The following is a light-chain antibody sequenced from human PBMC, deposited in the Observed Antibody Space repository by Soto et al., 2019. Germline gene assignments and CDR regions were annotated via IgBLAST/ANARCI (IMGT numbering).Light chain of an antibody. Sequence: PSSVSGSFRQSITISCTGTSSDVGGYNHVSWYQHHPGKAPKLMIYEVSNRPSGVSNRFSGSKSGNTASLTISGLQADDEADYYCNSHTSSNTRVFGTGTKVTV. V-gene: IGLV2-14*01. CDR2: EVS. CDR3: NSHTSSNTRV. CDR1: SSDVGGYNH. J-gene: IGLJ1*01.